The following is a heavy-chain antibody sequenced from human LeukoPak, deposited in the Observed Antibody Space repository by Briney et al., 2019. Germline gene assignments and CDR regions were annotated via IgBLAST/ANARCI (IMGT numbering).Heavy chain of an antibody. CDR1: GYTFTGYY. CDR2: INHNSGGT. D-gene: IGHD6-13*01. V-gene: IGHV1-2*02. J-gene: IGHJ6*03. CDR3: AREVQLDYYCMDV. Sequence: ASVKVSCKASGYTFTGYYMHWVRQAPGQGLEWMGWINHNSGGTNYAQKFQGRVTITRDESISTAYMELSRLRSDDTAVYYCAREVQLDYYCMDVWGKGTTVTVSS.